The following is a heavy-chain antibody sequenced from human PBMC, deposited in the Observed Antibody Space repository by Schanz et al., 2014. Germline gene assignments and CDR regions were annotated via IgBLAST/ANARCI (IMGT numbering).Heavy chain of an antibody. CDR1: GFNLRRYS. J-gene: IGHJ6*03. D-gene: IGHD6-19*01. CDR2: IKQDGSEK. Sequence: AQLVESGGGLVQPGGSLRLSCATSGFNLRRYSMNWVRQAPGGGLEWVANIKQDGSEKYYVDSVKGRFTISRDNAKNSQYLQMNSLRAEDTAVYYCARDHQWLARYYMDVWGKGTTVTVSS. CDR3: ARDHQWLARYYMDV. V-gene: IGHV3-7*01.